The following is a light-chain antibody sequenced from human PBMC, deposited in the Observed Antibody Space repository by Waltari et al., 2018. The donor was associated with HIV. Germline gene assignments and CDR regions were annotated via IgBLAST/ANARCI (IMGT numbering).Light chain of an antibody. Sequence: QSALTQHRSVSGSPGQSVTITCTGTSSDDGGFICVHWYQQYPGKSPKLMIYDVTKRPSGVPYRFSGSKSGNTASLTISGLQAEDEADYYCCSYAGRNTLLFGGGTTLTVL. CDR3: CSYAGRNTLL. V-gene: IGLV2-11*01. CDR1: SSDDGGFIC. CDR2: DVT. J-gene: IGLJ2*01.